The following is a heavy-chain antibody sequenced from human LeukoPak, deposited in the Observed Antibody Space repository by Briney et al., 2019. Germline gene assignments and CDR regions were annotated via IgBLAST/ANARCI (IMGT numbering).Heavy chain of an antibody. CDR2: ISYDGSNK. V-gene: IGHV3-30*04. CDR1: GFTFSSYA. J-gene: IGHJ4*02. Sequence: GGSLRLSCAASGFTFSSYAMSWVRQAPRKGLEWVAVISYDGSNKYYADSVKGRFTISRDNSKNTLYLQMNSLRAEDTAVYYCARVPCCYSNYFDYWGQGTLVTVSS. CDR3: ARVPCCYSNYFDY. D-gene: IGHD2-15*01.